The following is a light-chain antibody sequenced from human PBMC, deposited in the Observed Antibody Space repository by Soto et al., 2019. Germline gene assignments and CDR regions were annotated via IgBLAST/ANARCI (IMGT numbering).Light chain of an antibody. CDR1: SSNIGSHT. CDR3: AAWDDRLYV. Sequence: QSALTQPPSASGAPGQTVTISCSGSSSNIGSHTVNWYQHLPGTAPKLLIYSNTQRPLGVPVRFSGSTSGTSASLATSGLQSEDEAEYYCAAWDDRLYVFGTGTKVTVL. V-gene: IGLV1-44*01. J-gene: IGLJ1*01. CDR2: SNT.